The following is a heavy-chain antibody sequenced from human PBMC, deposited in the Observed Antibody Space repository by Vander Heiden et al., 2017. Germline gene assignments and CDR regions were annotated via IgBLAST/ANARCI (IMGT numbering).Heavy chain of an antibody. V-gene: IGHV3-21*01. CDR3: ARGSGAAAGTGNYYYGMDV. CDR2: ISSSSSYI. CDR1: GFTFRSSS. J-gene: IGHJ6*02. D-gene: IGHD6-13*01. Sequence: EVQLVESGGGLVKPGGSLRLSCAASGFTFRSSSMNWVRQAAGKGLEWVSSISSSSSYIYYADSVKGRFTISRDNAKNSLYLQMNSLRAEDTAVYYCARGSGAAAGTGNYYYGMDVWGQGTKVTVSS.